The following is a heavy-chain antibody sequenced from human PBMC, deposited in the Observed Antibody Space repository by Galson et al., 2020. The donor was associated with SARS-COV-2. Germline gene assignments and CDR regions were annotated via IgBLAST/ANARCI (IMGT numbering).Heavy chain of an antibody. CDR1: GYTFTGYY. D-gene: IGHD6-19*01. CDR2: INPNSGGT. CDR3: RVLIAVAGNGFDY. J-gene: IGHJ4*02. V-gene: IGHV1-2*02. Sequence: ASVKVSCKASGYTFTGYYMLWVRQAPGQGLEWTGWINPNSGGTNYAQKFQGRVTMTRDTSISTAYMELSRLRSDDTAVYYCRVLIAVAGNGFDYWGQGTLVTVSS.